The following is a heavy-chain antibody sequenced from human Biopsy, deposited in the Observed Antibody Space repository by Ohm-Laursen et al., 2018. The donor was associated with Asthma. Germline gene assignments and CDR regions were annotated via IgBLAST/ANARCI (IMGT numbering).Heavy chain of an antibody. Sequence: SVKVSCKASGYNFISFAIHWVRQAPGQRLEWMGWVNTGNGDTKYSQKFQGRITITRDTSASTAYMELRSLRSEDTATYYCARTYYDFLTGQVKDVFGVWGQGTMVTVSS. CDR1: GYNFISFA. CDR3: ARTYYDFLTGQVKDVFGV. CDR2: VNTGNGDT. J-gene: IGHJ3*01. V-gene: IGHV1-3*04. D-gene: IGHD3-9*01.